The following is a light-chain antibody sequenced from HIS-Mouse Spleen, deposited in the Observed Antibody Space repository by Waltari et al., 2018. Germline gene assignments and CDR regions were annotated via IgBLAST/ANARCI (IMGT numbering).Light chain of an antibody. CDR1: NLGSKS. J-gene: IGLJ2*01. CDR2: EDS. V-gene: IGLV3-21*03. CDR3: QVWDSSSDHVV. Sequence: SYVLTQPPSVSVAPGKTARITCGGNNLGSKSVHLYQQKPGQAPVLVVYEDSDRPSGIPERFSGSNSGNTATLTISRVEAGDEADYYCQVWDSSSDHVVFGGGTKLTVL.